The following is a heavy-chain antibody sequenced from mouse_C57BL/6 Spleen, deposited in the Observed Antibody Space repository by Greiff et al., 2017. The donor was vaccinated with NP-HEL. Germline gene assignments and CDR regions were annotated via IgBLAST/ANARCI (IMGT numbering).Heavy chain of an antibody. D-gene: IGHD2-13*01. CDR1: GFTFSDYY. J-gene: IGHJ4*01. CDR3: ARFGEDYAMDY. CDR2: INYDGSST. V-gene: IGHV5-16*01. Sequence: EVKLVESEGGLVQPGSSMKLSCTASGFTFSDYYMAWVRQVPEKGLEWVANINYDGSSTYYLDSLKSRFIISRDNAKNILYLQMSSLKSEDTATYYCARFGEDYAMDYWGQGTSVTVSS.